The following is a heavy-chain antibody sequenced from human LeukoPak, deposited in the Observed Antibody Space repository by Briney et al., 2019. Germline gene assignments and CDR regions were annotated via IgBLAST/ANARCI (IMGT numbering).Heavy chain of an antibody. CDR3: ARVLVRGVIINP. V-gene: IGHV4-30-2*01. Sequence: PSETLSLTCAVSGGSISSGGYSWSWIRQPPGKGLEWIGYIYHSGSTYYNPSLKSRVTISVGRSKNQFSLKLSSVPAADTAVYYCARVLVRGVIINPWGQGTLVTVSS. CDR2: IYHSGST. CDR1: GGSISSGGYS. J-gene: IGHJ5*02. D-gene: IGHD3-10*01.